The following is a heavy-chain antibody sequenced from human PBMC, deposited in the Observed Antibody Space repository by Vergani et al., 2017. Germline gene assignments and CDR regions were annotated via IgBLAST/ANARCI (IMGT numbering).Heavy chain of an antibody. CDR1: GYSFPSYW. D-gene: IGHD6-13*01. CDR3: AGTVAAGMGLAYFDY. J-gene: IGHJ4*02. Sequence: EVQLLQSGAEVTKPGESLRISCKGSGYSFPSYWISWVRQRPGKGLEWLGRIDPSDSYTHYSHSFQGHVTISADKSISTAYLQWSSLKASDTAMYYCAGTVAAGMGLAYFDYWGQGTLVTVSS. CDR2: IDPSDSYT. V-gene: IGHV5-10-1*01.